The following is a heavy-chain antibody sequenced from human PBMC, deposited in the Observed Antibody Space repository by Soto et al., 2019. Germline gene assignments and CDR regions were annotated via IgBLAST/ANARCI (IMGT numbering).Heavy chain of an antibody. V-gene: IGHV4-31*03. CDR1: GGSINSRGYY. CDR2: IYYSGSI. J-gene: IGHJ5*02. Sequence: QVQLQESGPGLVRPSQTLSLTCTVSGGSINSRGYYWTWIRQHPGKGLEWIGNIYYSGSIHFNPSLKSRLTMLVDTSGNQFSLKLTSVTAADTAVYYCARQSESTGYFYGWFDPWGQGTLVTVSS. CDR3: ARQSESTGYFYGWFDP. D-gene: IGHD3-9*01.